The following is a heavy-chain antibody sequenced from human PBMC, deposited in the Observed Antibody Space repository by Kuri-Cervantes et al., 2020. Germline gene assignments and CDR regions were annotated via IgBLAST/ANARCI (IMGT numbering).Heavy chain of an antibody. V-gene: IGHV3-23*01. Sequence: GESLKISCAASGFTFSSYAMSWVRQAPGKGLEWVSAISGSGGSTYYADSVKGRFTISRDNSKNTLYLQMNSLRAEDTAVYYCARGDIVVVPAAYYYYGMDVWGQGTTVTVSS. D-gene: IGHD2-2*01. CDR1: GFTFSSYA. CDR3: ARGDIVVVPAAYYYYGMDV. J-gene: IGHJ6*02. CDR2: ISGSGGST.